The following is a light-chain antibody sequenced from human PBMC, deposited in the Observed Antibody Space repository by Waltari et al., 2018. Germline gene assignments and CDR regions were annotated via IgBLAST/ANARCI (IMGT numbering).Light chain of an antibody. J-gene: IGKJ2*01. CDR2: DTS. CDR3: QQSYTLPYT. Sequence: DIQMTQSPSPLSASVGDRVTITCRASQTIYNSLNWYQHKPGKAPKLLISDTSTLQSGVPSRFSGRGSGTEFTLTIIRLQPEEFGTYYCQQSYTLPYTFGQGTKLDI. V-gene: IGKV1-39*01. CDR1: QTIYNS.